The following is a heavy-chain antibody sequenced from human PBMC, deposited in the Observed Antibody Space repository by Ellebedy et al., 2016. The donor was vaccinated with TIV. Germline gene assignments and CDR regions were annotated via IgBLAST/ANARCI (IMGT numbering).Heavy chain of an antibody. J-gene: IGHJ4*02. CDR2: ISGGVGNT. V-gene: IGHV3-23*01. CDR3: AKGCGGSCYWEAY. D-gene: IGHD2-15*01. Sequence: GESLKISCAAPGFTFSNYVMSWVRPAPGKGLEWVSSISGGVGNTYYADSVKGRFTISRDNSKNTLYLQMNSLRAEDTAVYYCAKGCGGSCYWEAYWGQGTLVTVSS. CDR1: GFTFSNYV.